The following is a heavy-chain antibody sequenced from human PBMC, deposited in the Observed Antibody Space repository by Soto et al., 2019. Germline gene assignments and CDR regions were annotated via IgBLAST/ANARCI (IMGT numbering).Heavy chain of an antibody. CDR1: GGSISSSSSY. CDR2: VYYSGDA. D-gene: IGHD2-2*02. CDR3: ARVSSDCSEIPCYKGIFDS. V-gene: IGHV4-39*01. Sequence: QLQLQESGPGLVKPSATLYLTCSVSGGSISSSSSYWDWFRQPPGKGLEWIGSVYYSGDAYYNAYLKSRVTSSVDASKNQCSLKVTSVTAADPAMDYWARVSSDCSEIPCYKGIFDSWCQGALVTVSA. J-gene: IGHJ4*02.